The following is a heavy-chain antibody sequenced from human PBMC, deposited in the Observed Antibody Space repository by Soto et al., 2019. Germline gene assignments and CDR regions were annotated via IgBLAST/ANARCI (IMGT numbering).Heavy chain of an antibody. Sequence: PSETLSLTCTVSGDSITSNSYFWAWIRQPPGKGLEWIGSIYYSGTTVYNPSLKSRVTISVDRSKNQFSLKLTSVTAADTAVYYCARHFSVDYVDYWGQGDLVTVSS. V-gene: IGHV4-39*01. CDR2: IYYSGTT. J-gene: IGHJ4*02. CDR3: ARHFSVDYVDY. CDR1: GDSITSNSYF.